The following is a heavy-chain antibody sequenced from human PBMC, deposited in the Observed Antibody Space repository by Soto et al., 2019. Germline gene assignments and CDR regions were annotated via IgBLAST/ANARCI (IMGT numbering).Heavy chain of an antibody. CDR2: INPGNDKT. D-gene: IGHD3-10*01. V-gene: IGHV1-3*01. Sequence: QVQLVQSGAEMKKPGASVRVSCKASGYIFTSYAMQWVRQAPGQGLEWMGWINPGNDKTKYSQKFQGRVTITRDTSASTVYLELSSLTATATATYFCAGVVRHDAGSGDNWFDPWGQGTRVTVSS. CDR1: GYIFTSYA. J-gene: IGHJ5*02. CDR3: AGVVRHDAGSGDNWFDP.